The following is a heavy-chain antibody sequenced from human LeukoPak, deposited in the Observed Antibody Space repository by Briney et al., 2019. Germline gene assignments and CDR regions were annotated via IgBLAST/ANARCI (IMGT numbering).Heavy chain of an antibody. J-gene: IGHJ3*02. CDR1: GFTFDDYG. D-gene: IGHD3-22*01. V-gene: IGHV3-20*01. CDR2: INWNGGST. CDR3: ARVVSSNSRLFGFFDAFDI. Sequence: GGSLRLSCAASGFTFDDYGMSWVRQAPGKGLEWVSGINWNGGSTGYADSVKGRFTISRDNAKNSLYLQMNSLRAEDTALYHCARVVSSNSRLFGFFDAFDIWGQGTMVTVSS.